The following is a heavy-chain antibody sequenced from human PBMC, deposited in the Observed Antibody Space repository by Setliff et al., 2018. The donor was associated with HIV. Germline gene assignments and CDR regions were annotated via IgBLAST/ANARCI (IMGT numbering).Heavy chain of an antibody. J-gene: IGHJ4*02. V-gene: IGHV5-51*01. CDR1: GYNFATYY. CDR2: INPRDSDA. D-gene: IGHD1-26*01. CDR3: ATARPGGSPTLDFDY. Sequence: PGESLKISCRTSGYNFATYYIGWIRQMPGKGLEWMGIINPRDSDARYSPALQGHFTFSADKSISTAYLQWSSLKASDTAMYFCATARPGGSPTLDFDYWGQGTLVTVSS.